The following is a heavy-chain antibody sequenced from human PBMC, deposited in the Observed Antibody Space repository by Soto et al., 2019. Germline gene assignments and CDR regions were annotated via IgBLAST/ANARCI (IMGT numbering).Heavy chain of an antibody. J-gene: IGHJ4*02. Sequence: GESLKISRKGSGYSFTSYWIDWVRQMPGKGLEWMGIIYPGDSDTRYSPSFQSQVTISADKSISTAYLQWSSLQASEAATYSCARLSRIGRRGFDYWGQGSLVTVSS. V-gene: IGHV5-51*01. D-gene: IGHD1-26*01. CDR2: IYPGDSDT. CDR3: ARLSRIGRRGFDY. CDR1: GYSFTSYW.